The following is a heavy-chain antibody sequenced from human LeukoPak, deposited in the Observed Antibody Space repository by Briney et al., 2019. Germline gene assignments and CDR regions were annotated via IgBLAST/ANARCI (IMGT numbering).Heavy chain of an antibody. D-gene: IGHD4-17*01. CDR1: GGTFSSYA. J-gene: IGHJ4*01. Sequence: EASVKVSCKASGGTFSSYAISWVRQAPGQGLEWMGGIIPIFGTANYAQKFQGRVTITADESTSTAYMELSSLRSEDTAVYYCARDPFMTTGWGIDYWGQGTLVTVSS. CDR3: ARDPFMTTGWGIDY. V-gene: IGHV1-69*01. CDR2: IIPIFGTA.